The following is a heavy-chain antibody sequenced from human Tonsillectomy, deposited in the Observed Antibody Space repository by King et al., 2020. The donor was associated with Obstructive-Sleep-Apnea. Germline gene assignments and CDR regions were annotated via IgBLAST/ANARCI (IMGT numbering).Heavy chain of an antibody. CDR2: IYYSGST. J-gene: IGHJ3*02. CDR3: ARGARSGRGFGAFDI. D-gene: IGHD6-19*01. CDR1: GGSISSYY. Sequence: VQLQESGPGLVKPSETLSLTCTVSGGSISSYYWSWIRQPPGKGLEWIGYIYYSGSTNYNPSLKSRVTITVDTSKNQFSLKLSSLTVADTAVYYCARGARSGRGFGAFDIWGQGTMVTVSS. V-gene: IGHV4-59*01.